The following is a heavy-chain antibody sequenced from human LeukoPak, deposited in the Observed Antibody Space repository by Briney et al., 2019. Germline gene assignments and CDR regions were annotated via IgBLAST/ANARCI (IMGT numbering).Heavy chain of an antibody. CDR1: GFTFSSYE. J-gene: IGHJ4*02. CDR2: ISSSGSTI. V-gene: IGHV3-48*03. Sequence: GGSLRLSCAASGFTFSSYEMNWVRQAPGKGLEWVSYISSSGSTIYYADSVKGRFTISRDNAKNSLYLQMNSLRAEDTAVYYCARDQGYYLPDYWGQGTLVTVSS. CDR3: ARDQGYYLPDY. D-gene: IGHD1-26*01.